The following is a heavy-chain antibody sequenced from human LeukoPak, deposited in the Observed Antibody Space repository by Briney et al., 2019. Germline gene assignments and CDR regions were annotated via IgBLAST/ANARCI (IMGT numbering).Heavy chain of an antibody. J-gene: IGHJ4*02. CDR3: ARTGHWNDLDY. CDR2: ISTYNGNS. Sequence: ASVKVSCKASGYTFTGHYMHWVRQAPGQGLEWMGWISTYNGNSKYPQKFQGRVTMTTDTSTSTAYMELRSLGSDDTAVYYCARTGHWNDLDYWGQGTLVTVSS. V-gene: IGHV1-18*04. D-gene: IGHD1-1*01. CDR1: GYTFTGHY.